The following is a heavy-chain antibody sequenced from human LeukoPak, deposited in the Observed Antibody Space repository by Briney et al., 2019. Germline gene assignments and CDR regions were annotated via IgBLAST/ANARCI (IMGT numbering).Heavy chain of an antibody. D-gene: IGHD2-2*02. Sequence: ASVKVSCKASGYTFTSYSINWVRQAPGQGLEWMAWISGYNVNTNYAQKFHGRVTLTRDTSTSTAYMELRSLRSDDTAVYFCARGMSGYTEDPFDIWGQGTVVTVSS. J-gene: IGHJ3*02. CDR1: GYTFTSYS. CDR3: ARGMSGYTEDPFDI. CDR2: ISGYNVNT. V-gene: IGHV1-18*01.